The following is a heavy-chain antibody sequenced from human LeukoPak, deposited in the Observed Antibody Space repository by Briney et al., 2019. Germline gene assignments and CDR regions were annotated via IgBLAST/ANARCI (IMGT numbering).Heavy chain of an antibody. CDR3: ARGGLSMQRRDLFDI. J-gene: IGHJ3*02. D-gene: IGHD2/OR15-2a*01. Sequence: GGSLRLSCAASGFTSSSYSMNWARQAPGKGLEWVSSISASPYIYYAGSVKDRFTISRDDSKNSLYLQMNSLRSEDTAVYYCARGGLSMQRRDLFDIWGQGTLVTVSS. CDR2: ISASPYI. CDR1: GFTSSSYS. V-gene: IGHV3-21*01.